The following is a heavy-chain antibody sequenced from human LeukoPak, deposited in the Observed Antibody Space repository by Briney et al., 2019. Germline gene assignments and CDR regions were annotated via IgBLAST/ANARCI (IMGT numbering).Heavy chain of an antibody. D-gene: IGHD3-22*01. J-gene: IGHJ4*02. CDR3: ARWRSRYYYDSSGPLLDY. Sequence: GGSLRLSCAASGFTFSSYGMHWVRQAPGKGLEWVAVIWYDGSNKYYADSVKGRFTISRDNSKNTPYLQMNSLRAEDTAVYYCARWRSRYYYDSSGPLLDYWGQGTLVTVSS. CDR2: IWYDGSNK. V-gene: IGHV3-33*01. CDR1: GFTFSSYG.